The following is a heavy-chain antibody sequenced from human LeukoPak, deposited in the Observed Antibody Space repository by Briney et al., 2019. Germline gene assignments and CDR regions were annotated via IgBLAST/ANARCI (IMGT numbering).Heavy chain of an antibody. J-gene: IGHJ5*02. CDR1: GYSFTSYW. Sequence: GESLKISCQGSGYSFTSYWIGWVRQMPGKGLEWMGIIYPGDSDTRYSPSFQGQVTISADKSISTAYLQWSSLKASDTAMYYCARHAASYYYDSSGYHLTFDPWGQGTLVTVSS. CDR2: IYPGDSDT. V-gene: IGHV5-51*01. CDR3: ARHAASYYYDSSGYHLTFDP. D-gene: IGHD3-22*01.